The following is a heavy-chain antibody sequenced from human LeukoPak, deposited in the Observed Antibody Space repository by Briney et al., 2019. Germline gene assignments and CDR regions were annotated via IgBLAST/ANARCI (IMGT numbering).Heavy chain of an antibody. CDR2: INPSGGST. D-gene: IGHD1-26*01. Sequence: GASVKVSCKASGYTFTSYYMHWVRQAPGQGLEWMGIINPSGGSTSYAQKFQERVTITRDMSTSTAYMELSSLRSEDTAVYYCAALVSGSVESPANWGQGTLVTVSS. V-gene: IGHV1-46*01. CDR3: AALVSGSVESPAN. J-gene: IGHJ4*02. CDR1: GYTFTSYY.